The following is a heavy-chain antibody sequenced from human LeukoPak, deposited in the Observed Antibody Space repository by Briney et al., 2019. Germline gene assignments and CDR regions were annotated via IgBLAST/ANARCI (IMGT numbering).Heavy chain of an antibody. CDR2: INAGNGNT. J-gene: IGHJ5*02. V-gene: IGHV1-3*01. D-gene: IGHD3-16*01. Sequence: ASLRSSCKASGYTCTSYAMHWVRQAPGQRLEWMGWINAGNGNTKYSQKFQGRVTITRDTSASTAYMELSSLRSEDTAVYYCARVWGRGLFDPWGQGTLVTVSS. CDR3: ARVWGRGLFDP. CDR1: GYTCTSYA.